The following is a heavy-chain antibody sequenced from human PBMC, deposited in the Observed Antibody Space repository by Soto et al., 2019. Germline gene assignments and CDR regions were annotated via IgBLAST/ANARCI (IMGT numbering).Heavy chain of an antibody. CDR1: GFTFSSYA. CDR3: ARSSRDYDFWAV. Sequence: SLRLSCAASGFTFSSYAMHWVRQAPGKGLEWVAVISYDGSNKYYADSVKGRFTISRDNSKNTLYLQMNSLRAEDTAVYYCARSSRDYDFWAVWGQGTTVTVSS. CDR2: ISYDGSNK. V-gene: IGHV3-30-3*01. J-gene: IGHJ6*02. D-gene: IGHD3-3*01.